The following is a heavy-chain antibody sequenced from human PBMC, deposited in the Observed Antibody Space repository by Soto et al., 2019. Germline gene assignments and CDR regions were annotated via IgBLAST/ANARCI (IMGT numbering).Heavy chain of an antibody. CDR1: GYTFTTSG. Sequence: GPEVKKPGASVKVSCEASGYTFTTSGISWVRQAPGQGLEWMGWISTYNGDTNSAQKFQGRVTMTADTSTGTVYMELMSLKSDDTAVYYCARQGSGPYYYYGLDVWGQGTTVTVSS. V-gene: IGHV1-18*01. J-gene: IGHJ6*02. CDR2: ISTYNGDT. D-gene: IGHD1-26*01. CDR3: ARQGSGPYYYYGLDV.